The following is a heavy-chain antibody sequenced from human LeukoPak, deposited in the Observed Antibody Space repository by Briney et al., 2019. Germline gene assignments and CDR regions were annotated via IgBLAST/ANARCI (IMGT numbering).Heavy chain of an antibody. J-gene: IGHJ4*02. CDR3: ARLEPSGVVKD. D-gene: IGHD3-3*01. Sequence: SETLSLTCAVSGYSISSGYHWGWIRQPPGKGLEWIANIHHSGSTSYNPSLKSRVTTSADTSKNRYSLRLSSVTAADTAVYYCARLEPSGVVKDWGQGTLVTVSS. V-gene: IGHV4-38-2*01. CDR2: IHHSGST. CDR1: GYSISSGYH.